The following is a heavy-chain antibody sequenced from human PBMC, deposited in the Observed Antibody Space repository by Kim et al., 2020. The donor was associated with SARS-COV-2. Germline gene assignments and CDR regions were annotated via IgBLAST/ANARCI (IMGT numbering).Heavy chain of an antibody. CDR1: GGSISSPSNY. CDR3: ARLPKGEEWFDP. D-gene: IGHD3-16*01. J-gene: IGHJ5*02. V-gene: IGHV4-39*07. Sequence: SETLSLTCTVSGGSISSPSNYWGWIRQPPGKGLEWIGSIYYSGTTYYNSSLKSRVTISVDTSKNQFSLKLSSVPAADTAVYYCARLPKGEEWFDPWGQGT. CDR2: IYYSGTT.